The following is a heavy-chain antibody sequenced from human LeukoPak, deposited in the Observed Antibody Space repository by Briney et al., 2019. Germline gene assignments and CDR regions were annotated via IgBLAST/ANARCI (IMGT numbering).Heavy chain of an antibody. CDR3: ARSDSYYGFWSGYSSDAFDI. CDR1: GFTFSSYS. CDR2: ISSSSSTI. V-gene: IGHV3-48*02. D-gene: IGHD3-3*01. Sequence: GGSLRLSCAASGFTFSSYSMNWVRQAPGKGLEWVSYISSSSSTIYYADSVKGRFTISRDNAKNSLYLQMNSLRDEDTAVYYCARSDSYYGFWSGYSSDAFDIWGQGTMVTVSS. J-gene: IGHJ3*02.